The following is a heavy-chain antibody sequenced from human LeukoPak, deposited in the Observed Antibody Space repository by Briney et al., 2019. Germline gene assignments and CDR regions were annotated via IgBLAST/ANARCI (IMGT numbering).Heavy chain of an antibody. CDR3: AREISSSPAV. V-gene: IGHV4-39*02. Sequence: SETLSITCTVSGGSISSSSYYWGWIRQPPGKGLEWIGSVYYSGSTYYSPSLKSRVTISVDTSKNQFSLKLSSVTAADTAVYYCAREISSSPAVWGQGTLVTVSS. CDR2: VYYSGST. J-gene: IGHJ4*02. CDR1: GGSISSSSYY. D-gene: IGHD6-6*01.